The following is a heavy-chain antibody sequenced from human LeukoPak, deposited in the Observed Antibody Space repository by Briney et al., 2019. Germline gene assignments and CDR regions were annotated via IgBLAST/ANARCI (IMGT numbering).Heavy chain of an antibody. CDR3: AKGRITVTTPSWDY. Sequence: GSLILSCAASGFPFSSYAMHWVRQAPGKGLEWVAVISYDGSNKYYADSVKGRFTISRDNSKNTLYLQMNSLRAEDTAVYYCAKGRITVTTPSWDYWGQGTLVTVSS. CDR2: ISYDGSNK. J-gene: IGHJ4*02. CDR1: GFPFSSYA. V-gene: IGHV3-30-3*01. D-gene: IGHD4-11*01.